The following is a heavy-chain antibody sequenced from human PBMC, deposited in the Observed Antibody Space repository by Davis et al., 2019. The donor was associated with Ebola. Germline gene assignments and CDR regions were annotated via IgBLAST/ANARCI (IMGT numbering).Heavy chain of an antibody. CDR1: GGSINSHY. J-gene: IGHJ5*02. CDR2: IYYSGST. Sequence: SETLSLTCIVSGGSINSHYWSWIRQPPGKGLEWIGYIYYSGSTNYNPSLKSRVTTSVDTSKNQFSLKLTSVTAADTAVYYCARLSYYYDDSAYSRPYNWFDPWGQGTLVTVSS. CDR3: ARLSYYYDDSAYSRPYNWFDP. D-gene: IGHD3-22*01. V-gene: IGHV4-59*08.